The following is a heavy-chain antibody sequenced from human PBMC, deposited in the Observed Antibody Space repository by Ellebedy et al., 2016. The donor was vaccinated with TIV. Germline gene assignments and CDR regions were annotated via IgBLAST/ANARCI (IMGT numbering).Heavy chain of an antibody. CDR2: IYYSGST. CDR1: GGSISSYY. CDR3: AVMGIIAVAGTEGDYYYYGMDV. Sequence: MPSETLSLTCTVSGGSISSYYWSWIRQPPGKGLEWIGFIYYSGSTNYNPSLKSRVTISVDTSKNQFSLKLSSVTAADTAVYYCAVMGIIAVAGTEGDYYYYGMDVWGQGTTVTVSS. J-gene: IGHJ6*02. D-gene: IGHD6-19*01. V-gene: IGHV4-59*01.